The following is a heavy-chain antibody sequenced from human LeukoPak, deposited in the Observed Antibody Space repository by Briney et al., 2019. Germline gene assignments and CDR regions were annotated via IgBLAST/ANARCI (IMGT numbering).Heavy chain of an antibody. J-gene: IGHJ4*02. CDR3: ARVRVGATAKGHYFDY. CDR2: ISSNGGNI. V-gene: IGHV3-64*02. CDR1: GFTFSNYD. Sequence: GGSLRLFCAASGFTFSNYDMHWVRQAPGKGLECVTVISSNGGNIYYADSVKSRFTISRDNSKNTLYLQMGSLRAEDMAVYYCARVRVGATAKGHYFDYWGQGTLVTVSS. D-gene: IGHD1-26*01.